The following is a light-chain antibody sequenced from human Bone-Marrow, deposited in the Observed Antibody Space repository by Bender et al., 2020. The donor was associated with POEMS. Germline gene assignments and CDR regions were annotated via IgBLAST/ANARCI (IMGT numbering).Light chain of an antibody. J-gene: IGLJ1*01. Sequence: QSVLTQPPSASGTPGQRVTLSCSGSNSNIGSNYVCWYQQLPGTAPKLLIYRNNQRPSGVPDRFSGSKSGTSASLAISGLRSEDEAAYYCSSYAGGDLFVFGAPTKVTV. CDR2: RNN. V-gene: IGLV1-47*01. CDR1: NSNIGSNY. CDR3: SSYAGGDLFV.